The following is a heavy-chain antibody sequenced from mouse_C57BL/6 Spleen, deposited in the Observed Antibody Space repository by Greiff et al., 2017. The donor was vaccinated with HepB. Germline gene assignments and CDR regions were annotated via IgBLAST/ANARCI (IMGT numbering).Heavy chain of an antibody. J-gene: IGHJ3*01. CDR1: GYTFTDYY. Sequence: EVQLQQSGPELVKPGASVKISCKASGYTFTDYYMNWVKQSHGKSLEWIGDINPNNGGTSYNQKFKGKATLTVDKSSSTAYMELRSLTSEDSAVYYCARWGTTVVEDWFAYWGQGTLVTVSA. CDR2: INPNNGGT. CDR3: ARWGTTVVEDWFAY. D-gene: IGHD1-1*01. V-gene: IGHV1-26*01.